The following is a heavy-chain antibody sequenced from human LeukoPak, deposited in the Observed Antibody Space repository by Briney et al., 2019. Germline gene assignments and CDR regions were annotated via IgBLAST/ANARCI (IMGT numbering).Heavy chain of an antibody. D-gene: IGHD3-10*01. CDR1: GFTFSNFA. CDR3: AKDPGGRYYYGSGSHY. Sequence: PGGSLRLSCAASGFTFSNFAMSWVRQAPGKGLEWVSSISASGGTTYYADSVKGRFTISRDNSKNTLYLQMNSLRAEDTAVYYCAKDPGGRYYYGSGSHYWGQGTLVTVSS. J-gene: IGHJ4*02. CDR2: ISASGGTT. V-gene: IGHV3-23*01.